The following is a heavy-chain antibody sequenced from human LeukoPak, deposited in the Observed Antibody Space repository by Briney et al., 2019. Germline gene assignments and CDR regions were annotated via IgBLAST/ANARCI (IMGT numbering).Heavy chain of an antibody. V-gene: IGHV4-59*01. CDR2: IYYSGST. J-gene: IGHJ3*02. CDR3: ARVRSGRYSEAFDI. D-gene: IGHD1-26*01. Sequence: PSETLSLTCTVSGGSISSYYWSWIRQPPGKGLEWIGYIYYSGSTNYNPSLKSRVTISVDTSKNQFSLKLSSVTAADTAVYYCARVRSGRYSEAFDIWGQGTMVTVSS. CDR1: GGSISSYY.